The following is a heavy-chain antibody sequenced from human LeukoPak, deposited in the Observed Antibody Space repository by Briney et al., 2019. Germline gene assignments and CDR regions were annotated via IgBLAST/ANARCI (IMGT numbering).Heavy chain of an antibody. J-gene: IGHJ3*02. CDR1: GGSIGTQY. CDR2: IYYTGST. D-gene: IGHD4-23*01. Sequence: SETLSLTCTVSGGSIGTQYWSWIRQPPGKGLEWIGNIYYTGSTNYNPSLKSRVTISVDTSKSQFSLKLTSVTAADTAVYYCAREPRWSGDAFDIWGQGTMVTVSS. V-gene: IGHV4-59*11. CDR3: AREPRWSGDAFDI.